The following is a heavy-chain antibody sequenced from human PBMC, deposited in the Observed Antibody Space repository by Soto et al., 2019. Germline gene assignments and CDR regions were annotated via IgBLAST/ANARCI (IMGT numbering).Heavy chain of an antibody. CDR1: GGSISRYY. Sequence: SETLSLTCTVAGGSISRYYSSWIRQPPGKGLEWIGYIYYSGSTNYNPSLKSRVTISVDTSKNQFSLKLSSVTAADTAVYYCAGTYDFWSGYYLGSNWFDPCGQGTLVTVSS. CDR3: AGTYDFWSGYYLGSNWFDP. J-gene: IGHJ5*02. CDR2: IYYSGST. D-gene: IGHD3-3*01. V-gene: IGHV4-59*08.